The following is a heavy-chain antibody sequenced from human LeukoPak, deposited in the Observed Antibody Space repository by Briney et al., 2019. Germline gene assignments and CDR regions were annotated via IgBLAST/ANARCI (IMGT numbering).Heavy chain of an antibody. J-gene: IGHJ3*02. V-gene: IGHV3-30*03. D-gene: IGHD3-10*01. CDR3: ARGRFDAFDI. CDR2: ISYDGSNE. Sequence: GGSLRLSCAASGFTFSTYGMHWVRQAPGKGLEWVAVISYDGSNEYYADSVKGRFTISRDNSKNTLYLQMNSLRAEDTAVYYCARGRFDAFDIWGQGTMVTVSS. CDR1: GFTFSTYG.